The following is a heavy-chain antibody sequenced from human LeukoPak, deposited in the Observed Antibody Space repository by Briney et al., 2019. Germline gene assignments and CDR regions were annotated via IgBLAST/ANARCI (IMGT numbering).Heavy chain of an antibody. CDR2: IYYSGRT. CDR3: ARLLDNDSSGDPDTFDT. D-gene: IGHD3-22*01. Sequence: SETLSLTCTVSVGSFSSHYWSCIPQSPGKGLEWIGFIYYSGRTRYNPSLQSRVTISADTSKNHLSLKLTSVTAADTAVYYCARLLDNDSSGDPDTFDTWGQGIMVTVSS. V-gene: IGHV4-59*11. CDR1: VGSFSSHY. J-gene: IGHJ3*02.